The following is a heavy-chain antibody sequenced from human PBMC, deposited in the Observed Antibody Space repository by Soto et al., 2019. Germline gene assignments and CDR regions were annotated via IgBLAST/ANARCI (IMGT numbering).Heavy chain of an antibody. J-gene: IGHJ3*02. D-gene: IGHD6-19*01. V-gene: IGHV1-3*01. CDR3: ARAEAYSSGWYAFDI. CDR1: GYTFTSYA. Sequence: ASVTVSCKASGYTFTSYAMHWVRQAPGQRLEWMGWINAGNGNTKYSQKFQGRVTITRDTSASTAYMELSSLRSEDTAVYYCARAEAYSSGWYAFDIWGQGTMVTVSS. CDR2: INAGNGNT.